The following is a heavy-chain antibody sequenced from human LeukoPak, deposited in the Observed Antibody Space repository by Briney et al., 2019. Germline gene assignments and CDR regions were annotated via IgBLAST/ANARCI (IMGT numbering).Heavy chain of an antibody. D-gene: IGHD6-13*01. V-gene: IGHV1-2*06. Sequence: GASVKVSCKASGYTFTTYYIHWVRQAPGQGLEWMGRINPNNGDTKYAQNFQGRVTMTRDTSISTAYMELSRLRSDDTAVYYCASGIAAAGTFDYWGQGTLVTVSS. CDR3: ASGIAAAGTFDY. CDR1: GYTFTTYY. J-gene: IGHJ4*02. CDR2: INPNNGDT.